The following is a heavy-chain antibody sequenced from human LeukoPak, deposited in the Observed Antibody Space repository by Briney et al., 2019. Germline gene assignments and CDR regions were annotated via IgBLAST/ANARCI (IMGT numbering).Heavy chain of an antibody. J-gene: IGHJ4*02. Sequence: GESLKISCQGFGYSFTTYWIGWVRQMPGKGLEWMGIISPADSDTRYSPSFQGQVTISADKFISAAYLQWNSLKASDTAMYYCARASRGVIIFDYWGQGTLVTVSS. CDR3: ARASRGVIIFDY. D-gene: IGHD3-10*01. V-gene: IGHV5-51*01. CDR1: GYSFTTYW. CDR2: ISPADSDT.